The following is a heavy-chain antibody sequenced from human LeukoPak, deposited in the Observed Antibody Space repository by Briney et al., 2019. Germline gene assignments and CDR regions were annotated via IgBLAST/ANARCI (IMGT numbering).Heavy chain of an antibody. CDR3: ARDWTTVTTRDWYFDL. J-gene: IGHJ2*01. V-gene: IGHV1-46*01. CDR1: GYTFTSYY. Sequence: ASVKVSFKASGYTFTSYYMHWVRQAPGQGLEWMGIINPSGGSTSYAQKFQGRVTMTRDTSTSTVYMELSSLRSEDTAVYYCARDWTTVTTRDWYFDLWGRGTLVTVSS. CDR2: INPSGGST. D-gene: IGHD4-17*01.